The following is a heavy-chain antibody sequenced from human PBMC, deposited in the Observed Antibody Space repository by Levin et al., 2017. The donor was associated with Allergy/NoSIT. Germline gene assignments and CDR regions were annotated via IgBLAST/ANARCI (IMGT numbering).Heavy chain of an antibody. CDR3: ARRGPYGAGPPKYWFYDMDI. CDR1: GEAVTSSY. Sequence: PSETLSLICSVSGEAVTSSYWSWVRQPPGKGLEWIGYLYSTGSTNYHPSLKGRVTMSLDKSENRFSLKLTSVTAADTGVYFCARRGPYGAGPPKYWFYDMDIWGQGTTVTVSS. V-gene: IGHV4-59*08. J-gene: IGHJ6*02. CDR2: LYSTGST. D-gene: IGHD4/OR15-4a*01.